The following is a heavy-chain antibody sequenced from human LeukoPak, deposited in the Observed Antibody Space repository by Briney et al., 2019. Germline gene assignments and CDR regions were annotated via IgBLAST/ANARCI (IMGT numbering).Heavy chain of an antibody. J-gene: IGHJ4*02. D-gene: IGHD5-24*01. CDR3: ARGARAGYNLEPFDY. V-gene: IGHV4-59*08. CDR2: IYYSVST. CDR1: GGSISSYY. Sequence: ETLSLTCTVSGGSISSYYLSWIRQPPGKRLGWIGYIYYSVSTKYNPSLKSRVTILEDTSKNQFSLTLSSVTAADTAVYYCARGARAGYNLEPFDYWGQGTLVTVSS.